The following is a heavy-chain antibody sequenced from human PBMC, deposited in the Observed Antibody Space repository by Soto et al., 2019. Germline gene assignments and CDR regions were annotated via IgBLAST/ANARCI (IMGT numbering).Heavy chain of an antibody. V-gene: IGHV4-59*01. D-gene: IGHD4-17*01. CDR3: ARLYGLDAFDI. CDR1: GGSISSYY. J-gene: IGHJ3*02. Sequence: LSLTCTVSGGSISSYYWSWIRQPPGKGPEWIGYIYYSGSTNYNPSLKSRVTISVDTSKNQFSLKLSSVTAADTAVYYCARLYGLDAFDIWGQGTMVTVSS. CDR2: IYYSGST.